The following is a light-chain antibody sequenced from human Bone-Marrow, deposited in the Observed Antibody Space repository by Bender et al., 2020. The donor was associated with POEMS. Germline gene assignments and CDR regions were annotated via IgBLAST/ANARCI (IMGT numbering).Light chain of an antibody. CDR3: CSYGGSRTPKWV. V-gene: IGLV1-40*01. CDR1: SSNIGAGYD. CDR2: GNN. J-gene: IGLJ3*02. Sequence: QSVLTQPPSVSGAPGQRVTISCTGSSSNIGAGYDVHWYQQVPGTAPKLLIYGNNNRPSGVSDRFSGSKSGNTASLTISGLQAEDEADYYCCSYGGSRTPKWVFGGGTKVTVL.